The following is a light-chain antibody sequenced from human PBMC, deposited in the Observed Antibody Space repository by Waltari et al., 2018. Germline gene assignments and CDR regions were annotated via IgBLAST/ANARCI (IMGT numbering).Light chain of an antibody. CDR1: QGLVYRDGNTY. CDR2: KVS. CDR3: MQGSHWPPAA. J-gene: IGKJ1*01. V-gene: IGKV2-30*01. Sequence: DVVMIQSPLSLPVTLGQPASISCRSSQGLVYRDGNTYLAWFQQRPGQSPRRLIYKVSNRDSGVPDRFSGSGSGSDFTLKISRVEADDVGIYYCMQGSHWPPAAFGQGTKVEIK.